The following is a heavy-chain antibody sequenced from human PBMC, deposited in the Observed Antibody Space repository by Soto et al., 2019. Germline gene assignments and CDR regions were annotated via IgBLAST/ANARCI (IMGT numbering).Heavy chain of an antibody. Sequence: QVQLVQSGAEVKKPGASVKVSCKASGYTFTSYGISWVRQAPGQGLEWMGWISAYNGNTNYAQKLQGRVTMTTDTSASTAYMELRSLRSDDTAVYYCAGAEWELQKGDLDYGYSGMGVWGQGTTVTVSS. J-gene: IGHJ6*02. D-gene: IGHD1-26*01. CDR3: AGAEWELQKGDLDYGYSGMGV. CDR1: GYTFTSYG. V-gene: IGHV1-18*01. CDR2: ISAYNGNT.